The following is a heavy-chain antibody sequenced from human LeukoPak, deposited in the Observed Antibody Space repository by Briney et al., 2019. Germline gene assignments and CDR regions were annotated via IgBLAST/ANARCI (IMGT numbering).Heavy chain of an antibody. D-gene: IGHD6-19*01. CDR2: LNPNSGSA. CDR3: GRDEIAVAATGVDY. V-gene: IGHV1-2*02. J-gene: IGHJ4*02. CDR1: GWTFTACY. Sequence: ASVKVSCKASGWTFTACYIHWVRQAPGQGLEWIGLLNPNSGSATYAQKFQGRVTMTRDTSISTTYMELSSLTSDDTAICDCGRDEIAVAATGVDYWGQGTLVTVYS.